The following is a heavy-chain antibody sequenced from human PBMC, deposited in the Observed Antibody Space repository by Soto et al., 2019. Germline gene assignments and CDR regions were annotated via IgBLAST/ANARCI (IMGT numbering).Heavy chain of an antibody. CDR1: GFTFSSYA. CDR2: ISGSGGST. D-gene: IGHD3-3*01. V-gene: IGHV3-23*01. J-gene: IGHJ6*02. Sequence: EVQLLESGGGLVQPGGSLRLSCAASGFTFSSYAMSWVRQAPGKGLEWVSAISGSGGSTYYADSVKGRFTISRDNSKNPLYLQMNSLRAEDTAVYYCVKGNYDFWSGYYTDSYYYGMDVWGQGTTVTVSS. CDR3: VKGNYDFWSGYYTDSYYYGMDV.